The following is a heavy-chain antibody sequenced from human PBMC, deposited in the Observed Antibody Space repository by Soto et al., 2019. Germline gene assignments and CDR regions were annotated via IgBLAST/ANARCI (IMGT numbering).Heavy chain of an antibody. J-gene: IGHJ4*02. CDR2: MNPNSGNT. CDR1: GYTFTSYD. D-gene: IGHD4-17*01. V-gene: IGHV1-8*01. Sequence: QVQLVQSGAEVKKPGASVKVSCKASGYTFTSYDINWVRQATGQGLEWMGSMNPNSGNTGYAQKFQRRVTMTRNTTISTAYMEPRSLRCEDTAVEYCARSTNDYGDRHWGQGNLVTVSS. CDR3: ARSTNDYGDRH.